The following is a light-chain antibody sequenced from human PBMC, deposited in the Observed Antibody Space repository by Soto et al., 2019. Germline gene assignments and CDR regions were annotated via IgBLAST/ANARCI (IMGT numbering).Light chain of an antibody. J-gene: IGKJ3*01. Sequence: EIVLTQSPATLSLSPGERATLSCRASQSVGIYLAWYQQKPGQAPRLLIYDASNRATGIPARFSGSGSGTDFPLTISSLEPEDFAVYYCQQRTNGRFTFGPGTKVDIK. CDR2: DAS. CDR1: QSVGIY. V-gene: IGKV3-11*01. CDR3: QQRTNGRFT.